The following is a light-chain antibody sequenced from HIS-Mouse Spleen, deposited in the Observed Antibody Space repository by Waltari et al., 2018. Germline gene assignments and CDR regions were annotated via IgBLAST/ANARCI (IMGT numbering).Light chain of an antibody. CDR3: QQYGSSPET. J-gene: IGKJ1*01. CDR2: GAS. Sequence: EIVLTQSPGTLSLSPGERATLSCRASQSVSSSYLAWYQQKPGQAPRLLIHGASSRATGIPDRFSGSGSGTDFNLTISRLEPEDFAVYYCQQYGSSPETFGQGTKVEIK. V-gene: IGKV3-20*01. CDR1: QSVSSSY.